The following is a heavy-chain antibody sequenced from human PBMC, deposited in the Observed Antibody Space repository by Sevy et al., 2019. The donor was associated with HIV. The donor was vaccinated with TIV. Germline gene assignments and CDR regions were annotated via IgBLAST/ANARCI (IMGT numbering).Heavy chain of an antibody. V-gene: IGHV3-33*01. CDR2: IWFVGSNQ. CDR1: GFTFSTYG. CDR3: ARDLEFYDYGDYGPAFMPDY. Sequence: GGSLRLSCAASGFTFSTYGMHWVRQAPGKGLEWVALIWFVGSNQYYADSVKGRFTISRDIAKNTLHLQMNSLRAEDTAVYYCARDLEFYDYGDYGPAFMPDYWGQGTLVTVSS. J-gene: IGHJ4*02. D-gene: IGHD4-17*01.